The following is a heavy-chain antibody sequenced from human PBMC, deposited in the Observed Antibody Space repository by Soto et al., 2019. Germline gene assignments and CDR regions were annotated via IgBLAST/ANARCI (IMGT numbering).Heavy chain of an antibody. Sequence: QVQLVQSGAEVKKPGSSVKVSCKVSGGTFSTNGISWVRQAPGKGLEWMGAIVPIFDKANYAQNFQGRLTITADESTGTDYMELSRLTYEDTALFFCTRGGRGGNFDHWGQGTLVTVSS. D-gene: IGHD2-15*01. CDR1: GGTFSTNG. J-gene: IGHJ4*02. CDR2: IVPIFDKA. V-gene: IGHV1-69*12. CDR3: TRGGRGGNFDH.